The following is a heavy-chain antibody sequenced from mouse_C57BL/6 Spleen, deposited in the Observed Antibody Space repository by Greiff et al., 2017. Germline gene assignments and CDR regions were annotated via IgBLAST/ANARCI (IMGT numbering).Heavy chain of an antibody. J-gene: IGHJ1*03. CDR1: GFTFSHAW. CDR2: IRNKANNHAT. CDR3: TRLFYSNYWYFDV. D-gene: IGHD2-5*01. Sequence: EVKVVESGGGLVQPGGSMKLSCAASGFTFSHAWMDWVRQSPEKGLEWVAEIRNKANNHATYYAESVKGRFTISRDESKSSVYLQMNSLRAEDTGIYYCTRLFYSNYWYFDVWGTGTTVTVSS. V-gene: IGHV6-6*01.